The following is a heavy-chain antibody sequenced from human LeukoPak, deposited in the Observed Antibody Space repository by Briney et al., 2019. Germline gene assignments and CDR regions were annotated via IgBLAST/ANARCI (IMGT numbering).Heavy chain of an antibody. J-gene: IGHJ5*02. Sequence: KSSETLSLTCTVSGGSISSYYWSWIRQPPGKGLEWIGYIYYSGSTNYNPSLKSRVTISVDTSKNQFSLKLSSVTAADTAVYYCASTYGGKLRRWFDPWGQGTLVTVSS. D-gene: IGHD4-23*01. CDR2: IYYSGST. CDR3: ASTYGGKLRRWFDP. V-gene: IGHV4-59*01. CDR1: GGSISSYY.